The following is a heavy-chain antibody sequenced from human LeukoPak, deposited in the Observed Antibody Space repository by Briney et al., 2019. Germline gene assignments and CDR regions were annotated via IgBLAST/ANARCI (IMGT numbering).Heavy chain of an antibody. D-gene: IGHD2-21*02. Sequence: SETLSLTCTVSGGPISSSSYNWGGIRQPQGKGLEWIGSIYYSGSTYYNPSLKSRVTISVDTSKNQFSLKLSSVTAADTAVYYCARVTAIAKIFDYWGQGTLVTVSS. V-gene: IGHV4-39*01. CDR3: ARVTAIAKIFDY. CDR2: IYYSGST. CDR1: GGPISSSSYN. J-gene: IGHJ4*02.